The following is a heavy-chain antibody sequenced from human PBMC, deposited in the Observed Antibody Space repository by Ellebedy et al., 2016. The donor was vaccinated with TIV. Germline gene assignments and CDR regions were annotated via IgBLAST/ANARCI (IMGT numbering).Heavy chain of an antibody. CDR2: ISTFNGNT. D-gene: IGHD3-10*01. CDR1: GYRFDYFG. Sequence: ASVKVSXXASGYRFDYFGINWVRQAPGQGLEWMGWISTFNGNTEYAQNLQDRLTMTRDTSTNTVYLELRSLRSDDTAVYYCARGRGGQIQVGYMDVWGKGTTVTVSS. CDR3: ARGRGGQIQVGYMDV. J-gene: IGHJ6*03. V-gene: IGHV1-18*01.